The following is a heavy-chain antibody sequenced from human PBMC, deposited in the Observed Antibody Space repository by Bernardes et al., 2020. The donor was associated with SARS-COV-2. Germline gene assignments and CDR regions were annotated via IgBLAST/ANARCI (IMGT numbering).Heavy chain of an antibody. CDR3: ARSGTYPDAFDI. D-gene: IGHD1-26*01. V-gene: IGHV1-69*13. CDR1: GNTFTSYA. CDR2: IIPLFGTT. J-gene: IGHJ3*02. Sequence: SVKVSCKTSGNTFTSYAVIWVRQAPRQGLECMGGIIPLFGTTNYAQNFQGRVTIAADESTSTVYMELSSLRSEDTAMYYCARSGTYPDAFDIWGQGTMVTVSS.